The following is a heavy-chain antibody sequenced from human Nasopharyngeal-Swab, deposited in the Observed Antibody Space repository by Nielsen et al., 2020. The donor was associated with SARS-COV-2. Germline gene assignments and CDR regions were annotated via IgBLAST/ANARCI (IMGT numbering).Heavy chain of an antibody. CDR2: IDYSGST. V-gene: IGHV4-30-4*08. D-gene: IGHD3-9*01. CDR1: GESISSGKDY. Sequence: SETLSLTCTVSGESISSGKDYWNWTRQTPGRGLEGIGYIDYSGSTDHNPSLTSRVTISVETSKNQFSLKVNSVTAADTAVYYCARLGRYYDTLSGYARLFDYWGQGILVTVSS. CDR3: ARLGRYYDTLSGYARLFDY. J-gene: IGHJ4*02.